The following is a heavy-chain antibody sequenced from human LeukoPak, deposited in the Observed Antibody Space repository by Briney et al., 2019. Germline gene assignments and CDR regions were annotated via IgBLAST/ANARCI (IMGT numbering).Heavy chain of an antibody. D-gene: IGHD6-13*01. J-gene: IGHJ4*02. V-gene: IGHV3-30*03. CDR2: ISYDGSNK. CDR1: GFTFSSYG. Sequence: GGSLRLSCAASGFTFSSYGMHWVRQAPGKGLEWVAVISYDGSNKYYADSVKGRFTISRDNSKNTLYLQMNSLRAEDTAVYYCAREIVGIAAAGVFDYWGQGTLVTVSS. CDR3: AREIVGIAAAGVFDY.